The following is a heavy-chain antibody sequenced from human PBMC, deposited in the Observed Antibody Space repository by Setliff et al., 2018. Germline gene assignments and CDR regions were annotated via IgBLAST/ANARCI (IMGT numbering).Heavy chain of an antibody. J-gene: IGHJ6*02. D-gene: IGHD3-10*01. CDR3: ARDHAYGSRFYYYYYGMDV. CDR2: ISSSSSTI. Sequence: PGGSLRLSCAASGFTFSSYAMHWVRQAPGKGLEWVSYISSSSSTIYYADSVKGRFTISRDNAKNSLYLQMNSLRAEDTAVYYCARDHAYGSRFYYYYYGMDVWGQGTTVTVSS. CDR1: GFTFSSYA. V-gene: IGHV3-48*01.